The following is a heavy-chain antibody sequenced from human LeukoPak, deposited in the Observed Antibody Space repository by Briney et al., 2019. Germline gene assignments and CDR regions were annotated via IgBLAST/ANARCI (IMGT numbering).Heavy chain of an antibody. V-gene: IGHV4-4*02. J-gene: IGHJ5*02. CDR1: GGSISSSNW. Sequence: PSGTLSLTCAVSGGSISSSNWWSWVRQPPGKGLEWIGEIYHSGSTNYNPSLKSRVTISVDKSKNQFSLKLSSVTAADTAVYYCARHRDSVRRGWFDPWGQGTLVTVSS. D-gene: IGHD3-16*02. CDR3: ARHRDSVRRGWFDP. CDR2: IYHSGST.